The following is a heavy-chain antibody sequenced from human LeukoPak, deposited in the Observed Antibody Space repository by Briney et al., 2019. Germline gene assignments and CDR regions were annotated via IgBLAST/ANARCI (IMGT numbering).Heavy chain of an antibody. J-gene: IGHJ4*02. D-gene: IGHD4-17*01. Sequence: ASVKVSCKASGYTFTSYYMHWVRQAPGQGLEWMGIINPSGGSTSYAQKFQGRVTMTRDMSTSTVYMELSSLRSEDTAVYYCARDQPQYGDYVTPLDYWGQGTLVNVSS. CDR1: GYTFTSYY. V-gene: IGHV1-46*01. CDR3: ARDQPQYGDYVTPLDY. CDR2: INPSGGST.